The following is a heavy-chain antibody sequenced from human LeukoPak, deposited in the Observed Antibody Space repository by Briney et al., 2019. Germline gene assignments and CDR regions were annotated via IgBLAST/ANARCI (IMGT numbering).Heavy chain of an antibody. CDR3: APSSGWSALPVL. J-gene: IGHJ4*02. V-gene: IGHV3-23*01. CDR2: ISGSGGST. CDR1: GFTFSSYA. D-gene: IGHD6-19*01. Sequence: GGSLRLSCAASGFTFSSYAMSWVRQAPGKGLEWVSAISGSGGSTYYADSVKGRFTISRDNAKKSLYLQMNSLRAEDTALYYCAPSSGWSALPVLWGQGTLVTVSS.